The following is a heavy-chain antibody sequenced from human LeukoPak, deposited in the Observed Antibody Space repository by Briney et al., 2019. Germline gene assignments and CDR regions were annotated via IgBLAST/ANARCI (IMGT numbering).Heavy chain of an antibody. Sequence: PSGTLSLTCAVSGYTISSSNWWGWLRPPPGKGLEWIGYIYYSGSTYYNPSLKSRVTMSVDTSKNQFSLKLSSVTAVDTAVYYCARGDLDAFDIWGQGTMVTVSS. CDR1: GYTISSSNW. V-gene: IGHV4-28*03. J-gene: IGHJ3*02. D-gene: IGHD2-21*02. CDR3: ARGDLDAFDI. CDR2: IYYSGST.